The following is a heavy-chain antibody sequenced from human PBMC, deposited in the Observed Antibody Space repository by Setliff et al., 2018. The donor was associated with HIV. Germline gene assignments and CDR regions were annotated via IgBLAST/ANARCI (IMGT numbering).Heavy chain of an antibody. CDR3: ARTYGSEDTINGFDP. V-gene: IGHV4-34*01. Sequence: SETLSLTCAVYGGSFSDYHWSWIRPAPRKRLEWIGEVYDSGSINYNPSLKSRVTISVDKSKNQFSLKVRFVTAADTAVYYCARTYGSEDTINGFDPWGRGTLVTVSS. CDR1: GGSFSDYH. D-gene: IGHD3-10*01. CDR2: VYDSGSI. J-gene: IGHJ5*02.